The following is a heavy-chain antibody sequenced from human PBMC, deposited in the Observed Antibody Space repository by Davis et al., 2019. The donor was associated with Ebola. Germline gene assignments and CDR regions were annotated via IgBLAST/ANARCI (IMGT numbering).Heavy chain of an antibody. Sequence: GESLKISCTASGFTVSSNHMSWVRQAQGKGLEWVSVIYDQGTAYADALRGRFIISRDKSNNTLYLEMSSLRVDYTAVYYCATAQWLREFDNWGQGTLVTVSS. CDR1: GFTVSSNH. J-gene: IGHJ4*02. D-gene: IGHD6-19*01. CDR3: ATAQWLREFDN. V-gene: IGHV3-53*05. CDR2: IYDQGT.